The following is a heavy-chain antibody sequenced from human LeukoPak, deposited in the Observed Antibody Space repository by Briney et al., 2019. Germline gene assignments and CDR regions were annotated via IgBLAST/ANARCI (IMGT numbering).Heavy chain of an antibody. CDR2: IKQDASEE. D-gene: IGHD1-26*01. V-gene: IGHV3-7*01. J-gene: IGHJ4*02. CDR3: VRDRGRASVDY. CDR1: GFTFAGYW. Sequence: GGSLRVSCAASGFTFAGYWISWVRQAPGKGLEWVANIKQDASEEYYVDSVKGRFPISRDNAKNSLYLQMNSLRAEDTAVYYCVRDRGRASVDYWGQGTLVTVSS.